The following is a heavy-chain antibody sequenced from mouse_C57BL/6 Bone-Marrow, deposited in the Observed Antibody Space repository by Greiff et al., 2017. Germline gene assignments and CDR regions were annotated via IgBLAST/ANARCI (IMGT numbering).Heavy chain of an antibody. V-gene: IGHV1-55*01. CDR1: GYTFTSYW. D-gene: IGHD1-1*01. CDR2: IYPGSGST. Sequence: QVQLQQPGAELVKPGASVTMSCKASGYTFTSYWITWVKQRPGQGLEWIGDIYPGSGSTNYNEKFKSKATLTVDTSSSTAYMQLSSLTSEDSAVYYCARRGFDYYGSSYVYWGQGTTLTVSS. CDR3: ARRGFDYYGSSYVY. J-gene: IGHJ2*01.